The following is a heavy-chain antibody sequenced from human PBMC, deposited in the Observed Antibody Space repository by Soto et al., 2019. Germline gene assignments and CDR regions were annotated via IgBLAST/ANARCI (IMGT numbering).Heavy chain of an antibody. Sequence: PVGSLRLSCAASGFTFSSYAMHWVRQAPGKGLEWVAVISYDGSNKYYADSVKGRFTISRDNSKNTLYLQMNSLRAEDTAVYYCARVAVVGDYYYYYGMDVWGQGTTVTVSS. V-gene: IGHV3-30-3*01. J-gene: IGHJ6*02. D-gene: IGHD2-2*01. CDR3: ARVAVVGDYYYYYGMDV. CDR2: ISYDGSNK. CDR1: GFTFSSYA.